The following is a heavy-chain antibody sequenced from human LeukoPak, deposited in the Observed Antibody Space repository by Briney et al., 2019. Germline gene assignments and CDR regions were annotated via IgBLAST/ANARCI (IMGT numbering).Heavy chain of an antibody. J-gene: IGHJ4*02. CDR2: IDSSGGYM. Sequence: GGSLRLSCAASGFTFNTYSMNWARQAPGKGLEGVSSIDSSGGYMFYTDSVKGRFTISRDNAKNSLYLQMNTLRAEDTAVYYCARGSDTAMVLFYYFDYWGQGTLVTVSP. D-gene: IGHD5-18*01. V-gene: IGHV3-21*01. CDR1: GFTFNTYS. CDR3: ARGSDTAMVLFYYFDY.